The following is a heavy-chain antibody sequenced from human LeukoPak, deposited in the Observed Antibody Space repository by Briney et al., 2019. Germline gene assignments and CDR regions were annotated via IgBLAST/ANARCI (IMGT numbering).Heavy chain of an antibody. D-gene: IGHD3-3*01. Sequence: SETFSLTCTVSGGAISRSSYYWGWIRQPPGKGLEWIGSIYYSGSTYYNPSLKSRVTISVDTSKNQFSLKLSSVTAADTAVYYCARQRYDFWSGYYSYWGQGTLVTVSS. V-gene: IGHV4-39*01. J-gene: IGHJ4*02. CDR3: ARQRYDFWSGYYSY. CDR2: IYYSGST. CDR1: GGAISRSSYY.